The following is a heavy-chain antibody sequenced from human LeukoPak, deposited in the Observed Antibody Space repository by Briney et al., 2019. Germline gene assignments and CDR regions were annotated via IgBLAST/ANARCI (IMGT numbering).Heavy chain of an antibody. V-gene: IGHV4-38-2*02. CDR3: AAGPYYYDSNTDYFDY. D-gene: IGHD3-22*01. CDR1: GYSISSGYY. Sequence: SETLSLTCTVSGYSISSGYYWGWIRQPPGKGLEWIGSIYHSGSTYYNPSLKSRVTISVDTSKNQFSLKLSSVTAADTAVYYCAAGPYYYDSNTDYFDYWGQGTLVTVSS. CDR2: IYHSGST. J-gene: IGHJ4*02.